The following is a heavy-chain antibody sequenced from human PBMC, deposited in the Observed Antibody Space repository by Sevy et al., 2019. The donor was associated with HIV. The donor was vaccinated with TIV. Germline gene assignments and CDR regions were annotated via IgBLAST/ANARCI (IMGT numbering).Heavy chain of an antibody. CDR1: EFTFRNYA. CDR2: ISESGDST. V-gene: IGHV3-23*01. D-gene: IGHD3-16*01. J-gene: IGHJ4*02. CDR3: ARPRDYVTWYTGRY. Sequence: GGSLRLSCAASEFTFRNYAMIWVRQAPGKGLEWVSGISESGDSTYYADSVKGRFTISRDNSKNTLYLQMKSLRAEDTAIYYCARPRDYVTWYTGRYWGQGTLVTVSS.